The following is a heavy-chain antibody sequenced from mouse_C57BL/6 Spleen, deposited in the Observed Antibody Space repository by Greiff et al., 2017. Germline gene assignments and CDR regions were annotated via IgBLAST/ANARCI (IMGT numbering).Heavy chain of an antibody. V-gene: IGHV3-6*01. J-gene: IGHJ1*03. CDR3: ARGDSNYSYWYFDV. CDR1: GYSITSGYY. CDR2: ISYDGSN. D-gene: IGHD2-5*01. Sequence: EVQLQESGPGLVKPSQSLSLTCSVTGYSITSGYYWNWIRQFPGNKLEWMGYISYDGSNNYNPSLKNRITITRDTSKNQFFLKLNSVTTEDTATYYCARGDSNYSYWYFDVWGTGTTVTVSS.